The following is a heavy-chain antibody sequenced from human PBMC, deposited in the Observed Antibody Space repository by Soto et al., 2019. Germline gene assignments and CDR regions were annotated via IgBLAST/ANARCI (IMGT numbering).Heavy chain of an antibody. D-gene: IGHD2-15*01. CDR2: ISAYNGNT. V-gene: IGHV1-18*03. CDR1: GYTFTSYG. J-gene: IGHJ5*02. CDR3: ARVFLRCYAKKNNWVDR. Sequence: ASVKVSCKASGYTFTSYGFSWVRQAPGQGLEWMGWISAYNGNTNYAQKLQGRVTMTTDTSTSTAYMELRSLRSDVMAEYYCARVFLRCYAKKNNWVDRWG.